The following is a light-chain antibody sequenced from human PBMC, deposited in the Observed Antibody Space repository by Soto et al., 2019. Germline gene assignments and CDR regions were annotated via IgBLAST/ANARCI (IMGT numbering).Light chain of an antibody. CDR1: SSNIGNNY. J-gene: IGLJ2*01. Sequence: QSLLPQPHSVSAAPGQQVTISCSGSSSNIGNNYVSWYQQLPGTAPKLLIYDNNKRPSGIPDRFSGSKSGTSATLGITGLQTGDEADYYCGTWDSRLTAVGLGGGT. CDR3: GTWDSRLTAVG. V-gene: IGLV1-51*01. CDR2: DNN.